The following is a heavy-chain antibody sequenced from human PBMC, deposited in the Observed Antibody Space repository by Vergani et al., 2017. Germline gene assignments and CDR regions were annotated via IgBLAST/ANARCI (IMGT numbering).Heavy chain of an antibody. Sequence: QVQLVESGGGVVQPGRSLRLPCAVSGFTFSSYGMHWVRQAPGKGLEWVAVISYDGSNKYYADSVKGRFTISRDNSKNTLYLQMNSLRAEDTAVYYCAKLYCSSTSCYPHDWFDPWGQGTLVTVSS. CDR3: AKLYCSSTSCYPHDWFDP. CDR1: GFTFSSYG. V-gene: IGHV3-30*18. CDR2: ISYDGSNK. J-gene: IGHJ5*02. D-gene: IGHD2-2*01.